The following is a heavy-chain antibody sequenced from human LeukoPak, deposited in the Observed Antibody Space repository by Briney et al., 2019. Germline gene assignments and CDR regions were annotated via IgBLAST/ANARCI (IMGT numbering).Heavy chain of an antibody. Sequence: PGRSLRLSCAASGFTFDDYAMHWVRQAPGKGLEWVSAISGSGGSTYYADSVKGRFTISRDNSKNTLYLQMNSLRAEDTAVYYCAKRSLRSGTFDYWGQGTLVTVSS. J-gene: IGHJ4*02. CDR1: GFTFDDYA. D-gene: IGHD3-10*01. CDR3: AKRSLRSGTFDY. V-gene: IGHV3-23*01. CDR2: ISGSGGST.